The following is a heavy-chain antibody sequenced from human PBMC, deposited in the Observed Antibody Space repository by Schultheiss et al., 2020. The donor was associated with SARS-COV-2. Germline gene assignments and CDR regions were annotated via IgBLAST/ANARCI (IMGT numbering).Heavy chain of an antibody. V-gene: IGHV3-21*05. Sequence: GGSLRLSCAASGFTFSSYSMNWVRQAPGKGLEWVSYISSSSSYTNYADSVKGRFTISRDNAKNSLYLQMNSLRAEDTAVYYCARDLLGNYYYGMDVWGQGTTVTVSS. J-gene: IGHJ6*02. CDR2: ISSSSSYT. D-gene: IGHD7-27*01. CDR3: ARDLLGNYYYGMDV. CDR1: GFTFSSYS.